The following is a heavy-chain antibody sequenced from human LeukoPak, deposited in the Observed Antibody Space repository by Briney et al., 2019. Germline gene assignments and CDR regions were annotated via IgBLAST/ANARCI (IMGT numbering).Heavy chain of an antibody. CDR3: ARDRAVYSDSRGYYPDAFDI. CDR2: ISSRSNYI. J-gene: IGHJ3*02. CDR1: GFTFSSYN. Sequence: GGSLRLSCAASGFTFSSYNMNWVRQAPGKGLEWVSSISSRSNYIYLADSLKGRFTISRDNAKNSLYLQMNSLRAEDTAMYYCARDRAVYSDSRGYYPDAFDIWGQGTMITVSS. D-gene: IGHD3-22*01. V-gene: IGHV3-21*01.